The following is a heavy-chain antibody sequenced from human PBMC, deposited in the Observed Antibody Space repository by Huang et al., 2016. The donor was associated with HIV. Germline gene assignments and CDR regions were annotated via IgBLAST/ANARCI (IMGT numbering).Heavy chain of an antibody. Sequence: EVQLVESGGGLVQPGTSLRLSCAASGFTFGDFKMKWVRQAPGKGLEWISYMSSSSNSKLYADSVKGRFTISRDNARNSLYLQLKSLRVEDTAVYYCARESCSGGTCYLFDFWGQGVLVTVSS. CDR2: MSSSSNSK. CDR3: ARESCSGGTCYLFDF. D-gene: IGHD2-15*01. V-gene: IGHV3-48*04. CDR1: GFTFGDFK. J-gene: IGHJ4*02.